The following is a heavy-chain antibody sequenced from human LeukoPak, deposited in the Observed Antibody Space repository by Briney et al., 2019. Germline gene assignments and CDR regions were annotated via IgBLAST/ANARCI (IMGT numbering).Heavy chain of an antibody. CDR1: GGSISGYY. V-gene: IGHV4-4*07. CDR3: ARDSPDGYSHGHRYYNMDV. CDR2: IHFAGST. D-gene: IGHD6-13*01. Sequence: PSETLSLTCAVSGGSISGYYWTWIRQSAGRGLEYIGRIHFAGSTNYNPSLGSRLTLSIDTSKNQISLWLSSVTAADAAVYYRARDSPDGYSHGHRYYNMDVWGKGTTVTVSS. J-gene: IGHJ6*03.